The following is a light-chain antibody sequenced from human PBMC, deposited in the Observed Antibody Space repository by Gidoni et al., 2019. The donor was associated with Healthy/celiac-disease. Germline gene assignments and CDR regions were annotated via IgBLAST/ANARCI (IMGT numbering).Light chain of an antibody. CDR3: QQYGSSPST. J-gene: IGKJ4*01. Sequence: ESVLTQTPGTLSLSPGERATLSCRASQSVSSSYLAWYQQKPGQAPRLLIYGASSRATGIPDRFSGSGSGTDFTLTISRLEPEDFAVYYCQQYGSSPSTFXGXTKVEIK. V-gene: IGKV3-20*01. CDR1: QSVSSSY. CDR2: GAS.